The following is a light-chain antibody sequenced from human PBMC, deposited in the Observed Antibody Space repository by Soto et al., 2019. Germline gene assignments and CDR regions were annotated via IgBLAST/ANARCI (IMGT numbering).Light chain of an antibody. V-gene: IGKV1-39*01. CDR2: AAS. CDR3: QQSYTTPLT. J-gene: IGKJ4*01. Sequence: DIQMTQSPSSLSASVGDRVTITCRASQSISSYLNWYQQKPGKAPNLLIYAASTLQSGVPSRFSGSASGTDFTLTIRSLQPEDFATYYCQQSYTTPLTFGGGTKVEIK. CDR1: QSISSY.